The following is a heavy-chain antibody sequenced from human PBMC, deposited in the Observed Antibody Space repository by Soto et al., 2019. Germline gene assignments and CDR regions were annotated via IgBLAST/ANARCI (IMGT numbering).Heavy chain of an antibody. Sequence: QVHLQESGPGLVKPSETLSLTCAVSGDSIKTETWWSWLRQLPGTGLEWIGEIKHTGDANANPAIPSRVSKSVDRTKTQCFRNPRSVSAADTAVYFCARECRPHCFESWGQGTLVTVSS. CDR1: GDSIKTETW. J-gene: IGHJ5*01. V-gene: IGHV4-4*02. CDR2: IKHTGDA. CDR3: ARECRPHCFES.